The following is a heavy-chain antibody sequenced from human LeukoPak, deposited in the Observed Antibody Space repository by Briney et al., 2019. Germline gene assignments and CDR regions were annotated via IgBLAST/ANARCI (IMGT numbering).Heavy chain of an antibody. CDR1: GFTFSSYW. V-gene: IGHV3-74*01. CDR2: INSDGSST. CDR3: ASRDRSYNWNHDY. J-gene: IGHJ4*02. D-gene: IGHD1-1*01. Sequence: GGSLRLSCAASGFTFSSYWMHWVRQAPGKGLVWVSRINSDGSSTSYADSVKGRFTISRDNAKNRLYLQMNSLRAEDTAVYYCASRDRSYNWNHDYWGQGTLVTVSS.